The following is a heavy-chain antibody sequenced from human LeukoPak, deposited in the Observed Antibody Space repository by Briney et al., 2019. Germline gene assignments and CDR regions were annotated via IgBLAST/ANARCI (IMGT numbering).Heavy chain of an antibody. CDR2: INSDGSST. CDR3: ARENDYGDYGDY. D-gene: IGHD4-17*01. J-gene: IGHJ4*02. CDR1: GFTFSSYW. Sequence: GGSLRLSCAASGFTFSSYWMHWVRQAPGKGLVWVSRINSDGSSTSYADSVKGRFTISRDNAKNTLYLQMNSLRAEDTAVYYCARENDYGDYGDYWGQGTLVTVSS. V-gene: IGHV3-74*01.